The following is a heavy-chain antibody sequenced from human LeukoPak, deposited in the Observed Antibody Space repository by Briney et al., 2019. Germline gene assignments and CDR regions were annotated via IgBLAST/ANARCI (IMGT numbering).Heavy chain of an antibody. D-gene: IGHD4-17*01. Sequence: ASVKVSCKASGYTFTGYYMHWVRQAPGQGLEWMGWINPNSGGTNYAQKFQGRVTMTRDTSISTAYMELSRLRSDDTAVYYCARVIQGDYGDYYFDYWGQGTLVTVSS. CDR1: GYTFTGYY. J-gene: IGHJ4*02. CDR3: ARVIQGDYGDYYFDY. V-gene: IGHV1-2*02. CDR2: INPNSGGT.